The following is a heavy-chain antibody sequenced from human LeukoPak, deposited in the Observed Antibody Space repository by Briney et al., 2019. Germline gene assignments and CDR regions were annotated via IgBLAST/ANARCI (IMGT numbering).Heavy chain of an antibody. Sequence: GASLKISCKGSGYSFTSYWIGWVRQMPGKGLKWMGIIYPGDSDTRYSPSFRGQVTISADKSITTAYLQWSSLKASDTAMYYCASYNYYDSSGYYYEWVYWGQGTLVTVSS. CDR1: GYSFTSYW. CDR3: ASYNYYDSSGYYYEWVY. D-gene: IGHD3-22*01. J-gene: IGHJ4*02. CDR2: IYPGDSDT. V-gene: IGHV5-51*01.